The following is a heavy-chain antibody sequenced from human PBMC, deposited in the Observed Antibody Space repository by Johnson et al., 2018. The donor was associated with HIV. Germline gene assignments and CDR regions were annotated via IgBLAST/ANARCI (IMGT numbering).Heavy chain of an antibody. CDR2: IYSGGST. D-gene: IGHD3-10*02. CDR3: ASVRRWALDI. CDR1: GFTVSGNY. Sequence: VQLVESGGGVVRPGGSLRLSCAASGFTVSGNYMSWVRQAPGKGLEWVSVIYSGGSTQYADFVKGRFSISRDTSKNTVYLQMNSLRVEDTALYYCASVRRWALDIWGQGTMVTVSS. V-gene: IGHV3-66*01. J-gene: IGHJ3*02.